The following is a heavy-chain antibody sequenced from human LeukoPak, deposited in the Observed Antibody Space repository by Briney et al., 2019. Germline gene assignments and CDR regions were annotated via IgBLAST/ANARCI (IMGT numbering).Heavy chain of an antibody. D-gene: IGHD3-22*01. Sequence: LETLSLTSTLPGGSPSRGSYYCGSARLPPGKGLGWNVCIFHSGRTYNNPPFRSQFTISVNTPRNQFSLKLSSLTAANTAVFFCARDTSDYYDNIHGAFDMWGQETMVTVSS. CDR2: IFHSGRT. J-gene: IGHJ3*02. CDR1: GGSPSRGSYY. V-gene: IGHV4-39*07. CDR3: ARDTSDYYDNIHGAFDM.